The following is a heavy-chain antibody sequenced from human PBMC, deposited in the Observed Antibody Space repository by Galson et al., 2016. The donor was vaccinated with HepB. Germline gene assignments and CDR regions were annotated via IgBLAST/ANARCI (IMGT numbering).Heavy chain of an antibody. CDR2: IYSVGST. CDR1: GFTVSNNY. Sequence: SLRLSCAVSGFTVSNNYMSWVRQPPGKGLEWVSLIYSVGSTHYADSVKGRFTISRDNAKNSLYLQMNSLRDEDTAVYYCARDPRGSRNWFDPWGQGTLVTVSS. J-gene: IGHJ5*02. V-gene: IGHV3-53*01. CDR3: ARDPRGSRNWFDP.